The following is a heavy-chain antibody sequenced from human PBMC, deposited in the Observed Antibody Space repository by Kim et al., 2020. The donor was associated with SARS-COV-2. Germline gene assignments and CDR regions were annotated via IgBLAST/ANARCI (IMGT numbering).Heavy chain of an antibody. CDR3: ARHLPGSSWFDY. J-gene: IGHJ4*02. V-gene: IGHV4-39*01. D-gene: IGHD6-13*01. Sequence: YHTPPLKSRLTLSVETSKTQFSLRLSSVTAADTAVFYCARHLPGSSWFDYWGQGTLVTVSS.